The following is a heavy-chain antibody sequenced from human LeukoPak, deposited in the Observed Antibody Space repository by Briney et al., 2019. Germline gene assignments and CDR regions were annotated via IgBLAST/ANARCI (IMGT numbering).Heavy chain of an antibody. Sequence: GGSLRLSCAASGFTFSDYYMSWIRQAPGKGLEWVSYISSSGSTIYYADSVKGRFTISRDNAKNSLYLQMNSLRAEDTAVYYCASFLQNEVPTSVYYWGQGTLVTVSS. CDR1: GFTFSDYY. J-gene: IGHJ4*02. D-gene: IGHD1-1*01. CDR2: ISSSGSTI. CDR3: ASFLQNEVPTSVYY. V-gene: IGHV3-11*04.